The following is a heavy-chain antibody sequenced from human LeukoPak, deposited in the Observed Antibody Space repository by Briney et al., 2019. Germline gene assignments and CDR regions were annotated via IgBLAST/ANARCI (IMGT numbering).Heavy chain of an antibody. J-gene: IGHJ4*02. V-gene: IGHV1-69*05. Sequence: SVKVSCKASGYTFTSYGISWVRQAPGQGLEWMGGIIPIFGTANYAQKFQDRVTITTDESTSTAYMQLSSLRSEDTAVYYCARAGPTGYFDYWGQGTLVTVSS. D-gene: IGHD3-10*01. CDR1: GYTFTSYG. CDR2: IIPIFGTA. CDR3: ARAGPTGYFDY.